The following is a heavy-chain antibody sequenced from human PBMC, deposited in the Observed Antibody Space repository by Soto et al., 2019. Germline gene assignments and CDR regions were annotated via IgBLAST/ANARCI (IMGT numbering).Heavy chain of an antibody. CDR3: ASYLGIVVVENYFYF. J-gene: IGHJ4*02. Sequence: ASVKVSCKASGYTFTSYYMHWVRQAPGQGLEWMGIINPSGGSTSYAQKFQGRVTMTRDTSTSTVYMELSSLRSEDTAVYYCASYLGIVVVENYFYFWGQGTLVPVSS. CDR2: INPSGGST. V-gene: IGHV1-46*03. CDR1: GYTFTSYY. D-gene: IGHD3-22*01.